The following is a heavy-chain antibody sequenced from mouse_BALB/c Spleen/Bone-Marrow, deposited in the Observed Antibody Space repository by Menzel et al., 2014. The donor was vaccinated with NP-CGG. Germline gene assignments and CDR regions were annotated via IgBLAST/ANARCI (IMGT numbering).Heavy chain of an antibody. V-gene: IGHV1-82*01. J-gene: IGHJ3*01. D-gene: IGHD1-3*01. Sequence: QVHVKQSGPELVKPGASVKISCKASGYAFSRYWMNWVKQRPGQGLEWIGRIYPGDGDTNYNGKFRGKATLTADKSSSTAYMQLSRLTSVASAVYFFARSLNLSRTGVAFWGQGTLVTVSA. CDR3: ARSLNLSRTGVAF. CDR1: GYAFSRYW. CDR2: IYPGDGDT.